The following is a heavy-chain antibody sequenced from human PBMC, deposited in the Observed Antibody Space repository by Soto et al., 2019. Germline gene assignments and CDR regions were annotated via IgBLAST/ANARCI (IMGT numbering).Heavy chain of an antibody. CDR2: ISGSGGST. CDR1: GFTFSSYA. D-gene: IGHD6-13*01. V-gene: IGHV3-23*01. J-gene: IGHJ1*01. CDR3: AKDSQQLVPPEYFQH. Sequence: LRLSCAASGFTFSSYAMSWVRQAPGKGLEWVSAISGSGGSTYYADSVKGRFTISRDNSKNTLCLQMNSLRAEDTAVYYCAKDSQQLVPPEYFQHWGQGTLVTVSS.